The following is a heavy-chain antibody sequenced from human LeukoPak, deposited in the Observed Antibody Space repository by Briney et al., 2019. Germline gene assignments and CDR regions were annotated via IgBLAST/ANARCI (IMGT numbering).Heavy chain of an antibody. CDR2: IYSNGNT. CDR1: AFTVSSSF. J-gene: IGHJ3*02. CDR3: ARANNYAFDI. V-gene: IGHV3-53*01. D-gene: IGHD5-24*01. Sequence: AASAFTVSSSFMSWVRQAPGKGLEWVSIIYSNGNTHYADSVRGRFTISRDNSMNTLYLQMNNLRAEDTAVYYCARANNYAFDIWGLGTMVTVSS.